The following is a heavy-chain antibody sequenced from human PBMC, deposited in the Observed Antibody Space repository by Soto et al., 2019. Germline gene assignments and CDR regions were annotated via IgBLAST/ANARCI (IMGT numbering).Heavy chain of an antibody. D-gene: IGHD3-10*01. CDR3: AREYNYYGSGSYDY. J-gene: IGHJ4*02. CDR2: INAGNGNT. V-gene: IGHV1-3*01. CDR1: GYTFTSYA. Sequence: QVQLVQSGAEVKKPGASVKVSCKASGYTFTSYAMHWVRQAPGQRLEWMGWINAGNGNTKYSQKFQGRVTITRDTXXSTAYMELSSLRSEDTAVYYCAREYNYYGSGSYDYWGQGTLVTVSS.